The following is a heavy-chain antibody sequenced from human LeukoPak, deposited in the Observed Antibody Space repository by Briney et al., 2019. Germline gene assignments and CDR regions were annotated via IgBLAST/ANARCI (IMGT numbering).Heavy chain of an antibody. CDR2: IDENGSGK. CDR3: ARPYPVTSY. J-gene: IGHJ4*02. CDR1: GFNFITYW. Sequence: PGGSLRLSCAASGFNFITYWMSWVRQAPGKGLEWVGNIDENGSGKYYVDSVKGRFTMSRDNAKNSLYLQMNSLRAEDTAVYYCARPYPVTSYWGQGTLVTVSS. V-gene: IGHV3-7*01.